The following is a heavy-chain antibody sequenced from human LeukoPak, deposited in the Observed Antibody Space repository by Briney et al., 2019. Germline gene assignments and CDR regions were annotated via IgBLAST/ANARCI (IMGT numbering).Heavy chain of an antibody. Sequence: SETLSLTCTVSGDSINSNTYSWGWIRQPPGKGLEWIGSMYYSGTTYYKTSLKSRVTISVDTSKNQFSLKLNSVTAADTAVYYCASHLIWGSSWYFDLWGRGTLVAVSS. D-gene: IGHD3-16*01. V-gene: IGHV4-39*01. CDR3: ASHLIWGSSWYFDL. J-gene: IGHJ2*01. CDR1: GDSINSNTYS. CDR2: MYYSGTT.